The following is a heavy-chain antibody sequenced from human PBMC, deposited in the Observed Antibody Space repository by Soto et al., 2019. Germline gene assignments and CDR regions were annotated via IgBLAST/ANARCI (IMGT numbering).Heavy chain of an antibody. CDR1: GGSISPYY. CDR3: AILGRRTVASHFDY. Sequence: QVQLQESGPGLVKPSETLSLTCTVSGGSISPYYWSWIRLPPGKGLEWIGYIYYSGSTNYNPSLRSRVTISVDTSKNQFSLRLSYVTVADTAVYYCAILGRRTVASHFDYWGQGTLITVSS. D-gene: IGHD2-21*01. CDR2: IYYSGST. V-gene: IGHV4-59*08. J-gene: IGHJ4*02.